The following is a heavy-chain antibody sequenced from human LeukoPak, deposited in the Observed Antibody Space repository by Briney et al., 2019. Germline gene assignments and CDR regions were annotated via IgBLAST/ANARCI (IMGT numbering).Heavy chain of an antibody. Sequence: GESLKISCKGSGYSFTSYWIGWVRQMPGKGLEWMGIIYPGDSDTRYSPSFQGQVTISADKSISTAYLQWSSLKASDTAMYYCARDYDFWSGYYGRGSWFDPWGQGTLVTVSS. CDR1: GYSFTSYW. CDR3: ARDYDFWSGYYGRGSWFDP. J-gene: IGHJ5*02. D-gene: IGHD3-3*01. CDR2: IYPGDSDT. V-gene: IGHV5-51*01.